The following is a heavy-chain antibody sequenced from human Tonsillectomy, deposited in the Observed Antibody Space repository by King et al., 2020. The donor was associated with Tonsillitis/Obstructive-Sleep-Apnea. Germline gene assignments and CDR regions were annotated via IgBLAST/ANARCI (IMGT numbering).Heavy chain of an antibody. Sequence: QLVQSGAEVKKPGASVKVSCKASGYTFTSYGISWVRQAPGQGLEWMGWISAYNGNTNYAQKLQGRVTMTTDTSTSTAYMELRSLRSADTAVYYCAGDRPTVVIFDGPDPTFDYWGQGTLVTVSS. J-gene: IGHJ4*02. CDR3: AGDRPTVVIFDGPDPTFDY. CDR1: GYTFTSYG. CDR2: ISAYNGNT. D-gene: IGHD4-23*01. V-gene: IGHV1-18*01.